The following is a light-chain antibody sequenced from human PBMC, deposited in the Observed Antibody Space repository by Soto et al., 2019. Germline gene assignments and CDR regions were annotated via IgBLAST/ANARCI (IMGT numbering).Light chain of an antibody. CDR3: QQYYSKPLT. J-gene: IGKJ4*01. CDR1: QSVLYSSNNKNY. V-gene: IGKV4-1*01. Sequence: DIVMTQSPDSLAVSLGERATINCKSSQSVLYSSNNKNYLGWYQQKVGQPPKLLIYWASTRESGVPDRFSGSGSGTEFTLTISNLQAEDVAVYYCQQYYSKPLTFGGGTKVEIK. CDR2: WAS.